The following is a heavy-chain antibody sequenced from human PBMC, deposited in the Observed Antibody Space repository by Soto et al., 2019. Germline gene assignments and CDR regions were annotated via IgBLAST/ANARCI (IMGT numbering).Heavy chain of an antibody. Sequence: SETLSLTCTVSGDSISTYYWSWIRQPPGKGLQWIGYIFYSGGTAYNPSLKSRVTISLDMSKKQISLKLSSVTTADTATYFCARLQLVQKVIDYWGQGTLVTVSS. CDR3: ARLQLVQKVIDY. J-gene: IGHJ4*02. D-gene: IGHD1-1*01. CDR2: IFYSGGT. V-gene: IGHV4-59*01. CDR1: GDSISTYY.